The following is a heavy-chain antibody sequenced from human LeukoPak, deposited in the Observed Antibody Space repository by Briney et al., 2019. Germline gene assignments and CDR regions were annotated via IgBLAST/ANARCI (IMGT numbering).Heavy chain of an antibody. J-gene: IGHJ4*02. CDR3: ARDPEYGALDY. CDR2: IKTDGSEE. Sequence: PGGSLRLSCAASGFTFSNSYMSWVRQAPGKGLEWVANIKTDGSEEGYVDSVKGRFSISRDNVKNSLYLQMNSLRADDTAIYFCARDPEYGALDYWGQGTQVTVSS. V-gene: IGHV3-7*01. D-gene: IGHD6-6*01. CDR1: GFTFSNSY.